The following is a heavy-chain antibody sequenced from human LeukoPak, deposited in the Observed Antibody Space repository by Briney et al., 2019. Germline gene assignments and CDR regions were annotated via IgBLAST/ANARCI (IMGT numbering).Heavy chain of an antibody. CDR2: IKSEAHSGTT. J-gene: IGHJ4*02. CDR1: GFTSRDHA. Sequence: GGSPRLSCTTSGFTSRDHAMSRFRQAPGKGVEWVGLIKSEAHSGTTESAASVKGRFTISRDDAKSIAYLQMNSLRTEDTAVYYCSRDYSIVKTTIFLDYWGQGTLVTVSS. CDR3: SRDYSIVKTTIFLDY. D-gene: IGHD1-26*01. V-gene: IGHV3-49*03.